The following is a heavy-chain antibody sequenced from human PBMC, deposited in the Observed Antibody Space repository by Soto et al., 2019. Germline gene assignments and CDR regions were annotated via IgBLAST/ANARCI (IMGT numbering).Heavy chain of an antibody. CDR3: ASGNVLLWFGDAFDI. J-gene: IGHJ3*02. CDR1: GYTFTGYY. Sequence: ASVKVSGKASGYTFTGYYMHWVRQAPGQGLEWMGWINPKSGGTNYAQKFQGRVTMTRDTSISTAYMELSRLRSDDTAVYYCASGNVLLWFGDAFDIWGQGTMVTVSS. CDR2: INPKSGGT. D-gene: IGHD3-10*01. V-gene: IGHV1-2*02.